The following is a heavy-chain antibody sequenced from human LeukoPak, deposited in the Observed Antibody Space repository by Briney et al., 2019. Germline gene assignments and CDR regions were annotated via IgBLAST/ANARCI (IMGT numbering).Heavy chain of an antibody. V-gene: IGHV4-39*01. D-gene: IGHD2-15*01. CDR2: IYYSGST. J-gene: IGHJ4*02. CDR3: ARGPRVVVPATSFDC. CDR1: GGSISSSYHY. Sequence: SGTLSLTCAVSGGSISSSYHYWAWIRQPPGKGLEWIGSIYYSGSTYHNPSLKSRVTISVDTSKNQFSLKLSSVTAADTAMYYCARGPRVVVPATSFDCWGQGTLVTVSS.